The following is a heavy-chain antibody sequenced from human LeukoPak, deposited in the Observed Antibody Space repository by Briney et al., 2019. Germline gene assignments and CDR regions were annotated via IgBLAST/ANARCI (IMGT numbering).Heavy chain of an antibody. CDR1: GYTFTSYG. CDR3: ARHGGITIFGVAQPGGAFDI. V-gene: IGHV1-69*11. D-gene: IGHD3-3*01. Sequence: SVKVPCKASGYTFTSYGISWVRQAPGQGLEWMGRITPILGTANYAQNFQGRVTISTDESTTTAYMELTSLRCEDTAVYYCARHGGITIFGVAQPGGAFDIWGQGTMVTVSS. CDR2: ITPILGTA. J-gene: IGHJ3*02.